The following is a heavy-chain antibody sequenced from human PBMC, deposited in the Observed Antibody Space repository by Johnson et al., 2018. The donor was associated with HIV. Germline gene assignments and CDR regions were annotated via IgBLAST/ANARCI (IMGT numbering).Heavy chain of an antibody. CDR2: IWYDGSNK. V-gene: IGHV3-33*06. CDR1: GFTFDDYG. CDR3: AKDKMYSDSSGSKEGGVAFDI. D-gene: IGHD3-22*01. J-gene: IGHJ3*02. Sequence: MLLVESGGGVVRPGGSLRLSCAASGFTFDDYGMSWVRQAPGKGLEWVAVIWYDGSNKYYADSVKGRLIISRDNSKNTLYLQINSLRAEDTAVYYCAKDKMYSDSSGSKEGGVAFDIWGQGTMVTVSS.